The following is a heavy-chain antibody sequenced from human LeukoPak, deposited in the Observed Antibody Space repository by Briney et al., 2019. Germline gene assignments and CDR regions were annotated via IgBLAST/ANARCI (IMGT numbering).Heavy chain of an antibody. Sequence: SETLSLTCTVSGYSISSGYYWGWIRQPPGKGLEWIGSIYHSGSTYYNPSLKSRVTISVDTSKNQFSLKLSSVTAADTAVYYCARNPPDYSNAGGYFQHWGQGTLVTVSS. CDR3: ARNPPDYSNAGGYFQH. CDR1: GYSISSGYY. CDR2: IYHSGST. D-gene: IGHD4-11*01. V-gene: IGHV4-38-2*02. J-gene: IGHJ1*01.